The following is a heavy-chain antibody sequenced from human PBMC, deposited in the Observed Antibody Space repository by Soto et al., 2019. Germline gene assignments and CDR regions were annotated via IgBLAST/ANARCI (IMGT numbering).Heavy chain of an antibody. CDR1: GYTFIGYY. V-gene: IGHV1-2*02. Sequence: QVQLVQSGAEVKKPGASVKVSCKASGYTFIGYYIHWVRQAPGQGLEWMGWINPNSGDTNYAQNFQGRVTMTRDTSISTAYMDLSRLISYDTAVYYCAFGGTVPWFDPWGQGTLVTVSS. CDR2: INPNSGDT. CDR3: AFGGTVPWFDP. D-gene: IGHD3-16*01. J-gene: IGHJ5*02.